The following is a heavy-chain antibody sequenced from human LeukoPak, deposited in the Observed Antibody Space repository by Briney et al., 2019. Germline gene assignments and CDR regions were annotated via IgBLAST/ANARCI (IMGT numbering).Heavy chain of an antibody. J-gene: IGHJ4*02. D-gene: IGHD3-16*01. CDR1: GFTFSSYW. Sequence: GSLILSCAASGFTFSSYWMYWVRQAPGKGLVWVSRINNDGSSTIYADSVKGRFTTSRDNAKNTLYLQMNSLRDDDTAVYYCVRDNGGEHLWGQGTLVTVSS. CDR2: INNDGSST. CDR3: VRDNGGEHL. V-gene: IGHV3-74*01.